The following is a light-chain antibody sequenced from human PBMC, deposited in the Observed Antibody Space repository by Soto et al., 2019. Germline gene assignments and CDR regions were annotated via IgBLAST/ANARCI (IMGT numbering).Light chain of an antibody. Sequence: QPVLTQSPSASASLGASVKLTCTLSRWHSSYAIAWHQQQPEKGPRYLMKLNSDGSHSKGDGIPDRFSGSTSGAERYLTIPSLQSEDEADYYCQTWGTGFQVFGGGTKLTVL. CDR3: QTWGTGFQV. CDR2: LNSDGSH. J-gene: IGLJ2*01. V-gene: IGLV4-69*01. CDR1: RWHSSYA.